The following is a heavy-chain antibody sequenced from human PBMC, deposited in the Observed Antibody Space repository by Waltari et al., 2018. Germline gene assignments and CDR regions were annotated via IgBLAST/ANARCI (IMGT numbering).Heavy chain of an antibody. CDR3: ASLPGAYCGGDCYLNY. J-gene: IGHJ4*02. D-gene: IGHD2-21*01. V-gene: IGHV3-21*01. Sequence: DVQLVESGGGLVKPGGSLRLSCAASGFTFSSYSMNWVRQAPGKGLEWVSSISSSSSYIYYADSVKGRFTISRDNAKNSLYLQMNSLRAEDTAVYYCASLPGAYCGGDCYLNYWGQGTLVTVSS. CDR2: ISSSSSYI. CDR1: GFTFSSYS.